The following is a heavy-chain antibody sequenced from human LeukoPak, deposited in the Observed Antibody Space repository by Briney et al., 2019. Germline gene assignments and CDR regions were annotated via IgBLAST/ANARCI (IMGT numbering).Heavy chain of an antibody. CDR3: AREPGMYYYGSEYNWFDP. V-gene: IGHV1-46*01. CDR1: GYTFTSNY. J-gene: IGHJ5*02. D-gene: IGHD3-10*01. CDR2: IYPRDGST. Sequence: GASVKVSCKASGYTFTSNYIHWVRQAPGQGLEWMGMIYPRDGSTSYAQKFQGRVTITADESTSTAYMELSSLRSEDTAVYYCAREPGMYYYGSEYNWFDPWGQGTLVTVSS.